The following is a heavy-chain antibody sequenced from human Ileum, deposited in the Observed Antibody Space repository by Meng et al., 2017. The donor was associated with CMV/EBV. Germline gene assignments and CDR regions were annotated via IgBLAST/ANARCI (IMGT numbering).Heavy chain of an antibody. J-gene: IGHJ5*02. D-gene: IGHD5/OR15-5a*01. CDR1: GYTFTDYY. V-gene: IGHV1-2*02. CDR3: TRGFSIIVSGNWFDP. CDR2: INPNSGGT. Sequence: SGYTFTDYYMHWWRQAPGQRLEWMGWINPNSGGTTPAQKFQGRVTMTRDTSISTAYMELSSLRSDDTAVYFCTRGFSIIVSGNWFDPWGQGTLVTVSS.